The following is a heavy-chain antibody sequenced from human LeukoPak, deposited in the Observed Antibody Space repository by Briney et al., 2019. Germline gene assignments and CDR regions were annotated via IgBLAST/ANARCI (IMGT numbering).Heavy chain of an antibody. CDR1: GGSISSGGYS. CDR3: ARVPYSGPGAY. CDR2: ISYSGST. J-gene: IGHJ4*02. D-gene: IGHD6-13*01. Sequence: PSETLSLTCAVSGGSISSGGYSWSWIRQPPGKGLEWIGSISYSGSTYYNPSLKSRVTISVDTSKNQFSLRLSSVTAADTAVYYCARVPYSGPGAYWGQGTLVTVSS. V-gene: IGHV4-39*01.